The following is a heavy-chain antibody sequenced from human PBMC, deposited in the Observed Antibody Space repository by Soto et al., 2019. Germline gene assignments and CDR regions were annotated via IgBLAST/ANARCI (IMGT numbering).Heavy chain of an antibody. Sequence: ASVKVSCKASGGTFRSNAISWVRQAPGQGLEWMGGIIPIFGTANYAQKFQGRVTITADESTSTAYMELSSLRSEDTAVYYCARELSPAYYDSSGYYRPDAFDIWGQGTKVTVSS. V-gene: IGHV1-69*13. D-gene: IGHD3-22*01. CDR1: GGTFRSNA. CDR3: ARELSPAYYDSSGYYRPDAFDI. CDR2: IIPIFGTA. J-gene: IGHJ3*02.